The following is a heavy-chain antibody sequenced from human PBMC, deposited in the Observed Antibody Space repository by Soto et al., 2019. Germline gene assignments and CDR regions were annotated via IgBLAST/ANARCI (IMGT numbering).Heavy chain of an antibody. J-gene: IGHJ6*02. D-gene: IGHD3-16*01. CDR1: GYTFTSYG. Sequence: QVQLVQSGGEVKKPGTSVKVSCKASGYTFTSYGISWVRQAPGQGLEWMGWISGYNGNTNYAQKFQGRVTMTTDTSTTTAYMELRSLSSDDTAVDYCARMGDVPYYYYGLDVWGPGTTVTVSS. V-gene: IGHV1-18*01. CDR2: ISGYNGNT. CDR3: ARMGDVPYYYYGLDV.